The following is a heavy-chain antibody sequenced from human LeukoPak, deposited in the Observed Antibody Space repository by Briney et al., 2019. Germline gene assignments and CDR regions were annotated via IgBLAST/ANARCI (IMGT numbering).Heavy chain of an antibody. CDR3: ARDPPDY. CDR1: GFTFNNYA. J-gene: IGHJ4*02. CDR2: ITNGGGST. Sequence: GGSLRLSCAASGFTFNNYAMSWVRQAPGKGLEWVSGITNGGGSTYYADSVKGRFTISRDNAKNALYLEMNSLRVEDTAVYYCARDPPDYWGQGTLVTVSS. V-gene: IGHV3-23*01.